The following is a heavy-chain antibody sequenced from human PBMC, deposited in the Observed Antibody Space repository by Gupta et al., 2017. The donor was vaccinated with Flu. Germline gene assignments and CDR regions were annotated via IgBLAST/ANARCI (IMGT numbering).Heavy chain of an antibody. CDR2: IRFKPYGRTT. CDR3: TREPDIDIFPGIDLLDY. Sequence: GDHDCTWCVQAARKGLEWIGFIRFKPYGRTTVFAGSVRGRVSISNVDSNNIIYWEMRSLKSEDTAIYYCTREPDIDIFPGIDLLDYWGQGTLVTVSS. CDR1: GDHD. V-gene: IGHV3-49*03. D-gene: IGHD3-9*01. J-gene: IGHJ4*02.